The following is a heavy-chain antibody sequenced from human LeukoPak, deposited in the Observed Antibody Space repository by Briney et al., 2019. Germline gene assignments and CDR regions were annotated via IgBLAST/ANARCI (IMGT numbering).Heavy chain of an antibody. Sequence: PGGSLRLSCAASGFTFSDYYMSWIRPAPGKGLEWVSYISSSGSTIYYADSVKGRFTISRDNAKNSPYLQMNSLRAEDTAVYYCARVFHYYYYYMDVWGKGTTVTISS. D-gene: IGHD2-21*01. CDR3: ARVFHYYYYYMDV. V-gene: IGHV3-11*01. CDR2: ISSSGSTI. CDR1: GFTFSDYY. J-gene: IGHJ6*03.